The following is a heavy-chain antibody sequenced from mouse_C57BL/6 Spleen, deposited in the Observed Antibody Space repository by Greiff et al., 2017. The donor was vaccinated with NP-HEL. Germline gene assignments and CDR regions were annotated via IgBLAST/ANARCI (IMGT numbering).Heavy chain of an antibody. J-gene: IGHJ2*01. CDR3: TTYGNYEGY. D-gene: IGHD2-1*01. Sequence: VQLKQSGAELVRPGASVKLSCTASGFNIKDDYMHWVKQRPEQGLEWIGWIDPENGDTEYASKFQGKATITADTSSNTAYLQLSSLTSEDTAVYYCTTYGNYEGYWGQGTTLTVSS. V-gene: IGHV14-4*01. CDR1: GFNIKDDY. CDR2: IDPENGDT.